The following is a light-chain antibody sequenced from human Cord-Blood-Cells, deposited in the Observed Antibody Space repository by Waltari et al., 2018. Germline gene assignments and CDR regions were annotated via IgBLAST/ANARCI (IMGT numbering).Light chain of an antibody. J-gene: IGLJ2*01. CDR3: CSYAGSSIVV. Sequence: QSALTQPASVSGSPGQSITISCTGTSSDVGSYNLVSWYQQHPGKAPKLMIYEGSKRPSGVSNRFSGSKSGNTASLTISGLQAEDEADYYCCSYAGSSIVVF. CDR1: SSDVGSYNL. V-gene: IGLV2-23*01. CDR2: EGS.